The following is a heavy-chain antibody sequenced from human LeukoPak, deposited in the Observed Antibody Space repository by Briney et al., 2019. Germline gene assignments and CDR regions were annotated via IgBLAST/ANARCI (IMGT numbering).Heavy chain of an antibody. CDR3: AREVAVAGYDAFDI. Sequence: ASVKVSCKASGGTFSSYAISWVRQAPGQGLEWMGGIIPIFGTANYAQKFQGRVTITADESTSTAYMELSSLRSEDTAVYYCAREVAVAGYDAFDIWGQGTMVTVSS. D-gene: IGHD6-19*01. V-gene: IGHV1-69*13. CDR2: IIPIFGTA. J-gene: IGHJ3*02. CDR1: GGTFSSYA.